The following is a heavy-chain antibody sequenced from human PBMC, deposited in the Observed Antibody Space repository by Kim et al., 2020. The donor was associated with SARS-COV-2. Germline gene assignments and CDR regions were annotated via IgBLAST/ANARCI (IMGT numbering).Heavy chain of an antibody. CDR1: GFTLYTYA. D-gene: IGHD1-26*01. J-gene: IGHJ4*02. CDR2: SSGGRDIT. CDR3: AKAGPGGWELDYFHT. V-gene: IGHV3-23*01. Sequence: GGSLRLSCEASGFTLYTYAMSWVRQTPGRGLEWVSAVSSGGRDITYYADSVKGRFTISGDNSKNTVYLQMSSLRAEDTAVYYCAKAGPGGWELDYFHTWGQGTVVTVSS.